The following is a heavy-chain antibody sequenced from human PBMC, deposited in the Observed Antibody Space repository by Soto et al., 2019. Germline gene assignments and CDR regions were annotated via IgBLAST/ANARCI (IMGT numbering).Heavy chain of an antibody. CDR1: GSIFTGYG. CDR3: ARGGLGGTPFGGYLHY. J-gene: IGHJ4*02. CDR2: IWFDGSNK. D-gene: IGHD3-16*01. Sequence: PGGSLRLSCAASGSIFTGYGMHWVRQAPGKGLEWVAVIWFDGSNKYYADSVKGRFTISRDNSKNMLYLQMNSLRVEDTAVCNRARGGLGGTPFGGYLHYGGKGTLVTVSS. V-gene: IGHV3-33*01.